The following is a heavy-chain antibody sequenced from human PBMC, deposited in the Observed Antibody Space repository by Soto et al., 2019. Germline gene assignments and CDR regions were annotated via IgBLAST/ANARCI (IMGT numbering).Heavy chain of an antibody. V-gene: IGHV3-30*03. CDR2: ISYDGSNK. Sequence: GGSLRLSCAASGFTFSSYGMHWVRQAPGKGLEWVAVISYDGSNKYYADSVKGRFTISRDNSKNTLYLQMNSLRAEDTAVYYCARSYDSSGYYRFDYWGQGTLVTVSS. J-gene: IGHJ4*02. D-gene: IGHD3-22*01. CDR1: GFTFSSYG. CDR3: ARSYDSSGYYRFDY.